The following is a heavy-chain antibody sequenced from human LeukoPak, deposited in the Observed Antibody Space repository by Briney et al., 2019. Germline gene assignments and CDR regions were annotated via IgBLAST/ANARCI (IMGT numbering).Heavy chain of an antibody. CDR3: ARGRHDSSGSTKGGDY. J-gene: IGHJ4*02. CDR1: GYIFTSYD. CDR2: MNPNSGNT. D-gene: IGHD3-22*01. Sequence: GASVKVSCKASGYIFTSYDINWVRQATGQGLEWMGWMNPNSGNTGYAQNFQGRVTMTRNTATRTAYMERSSLRAEDTAVYYCARGRHDSSGSTKGGDYWGQGTLVTVSS. V-gene: IGHV1-8*01.